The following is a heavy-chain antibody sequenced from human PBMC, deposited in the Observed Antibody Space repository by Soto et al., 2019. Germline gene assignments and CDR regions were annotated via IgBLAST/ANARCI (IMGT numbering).Heavy chain of an antibody. CDR1: GFTFSSYE. CDR3: ARDSPHTIFGVVSSWFDP. V-gene: IGHV3-48*03. J-gene: IGHJ5*02. Sequence: VGSLRLSGAASGFTFSSYEMNWVRQAPGKGLEWVSYISSSGSTIYYADSVKGRFTISRDNAKNSLYLQMNSLRAEDTAVYYCARDSPHTIFGVVSSWFDPWGQGTLVTVSS. D-gene: IGHD3-3*01. CDR2: ISSSGSTI.